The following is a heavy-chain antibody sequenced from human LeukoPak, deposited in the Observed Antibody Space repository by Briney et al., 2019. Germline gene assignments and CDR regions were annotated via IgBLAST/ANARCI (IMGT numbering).Heavy chain of an antibody. CDR1: GYTFTSYD. V-gene: IGHV1-8*03. CDR2: MNPNSGNT. Sequence: GASVKVSCKASGYTFTSYDINWVRQATGQGLERMGWMNPNSGNTGYAQKFQGRVTITRNTSISTAYMELGSLRSEDTAVYYCARSYYDFWSGYYAFDIWGQGTMVTVSS. CDR3: ARSYYDFWSGYYAFDI. J-gene: IGHJ3*02. D-gene: IGHD3-3*01.